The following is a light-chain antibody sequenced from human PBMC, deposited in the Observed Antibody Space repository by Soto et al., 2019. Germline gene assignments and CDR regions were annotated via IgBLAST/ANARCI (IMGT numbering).Light chain of an antibody. CDR3: QQCGGSPLFS. V-gene: IGKV3-20*01. J-gene: IGKJ3*01. CDR1: ESVTSSC. CDR2: TTS. Sequence: EIVLTQSPDTLSLSPGERATLSCTASESVTSSCLAWYQRKPGQAPRLLIHTTSTRATDIPDRFCGSGSGTDFTLTISRLEPEDFEVYYCQQCGGSPLFSFGPGTRVDI.